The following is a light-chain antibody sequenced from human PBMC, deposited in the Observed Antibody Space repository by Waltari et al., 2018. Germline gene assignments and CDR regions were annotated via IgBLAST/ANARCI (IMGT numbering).Light chain of an antibody. V-gene: IGKV4-1*01. CDR1: QTVLYNYNNKNH. Sequence: DIVMTQSPDSLAVSLGERATINCKSSQTVLYNYNNKNHLAWFQQKPGQPPTVLISWGSTRGSGVPDRFSGSGSGTAFTLTISNLQAEDEAVYYCQQYFSYPRTFGLGTKVEI. CDR3: QQYFSYPRT. J-gene: IGKJ2*01. CDR2: WGS.